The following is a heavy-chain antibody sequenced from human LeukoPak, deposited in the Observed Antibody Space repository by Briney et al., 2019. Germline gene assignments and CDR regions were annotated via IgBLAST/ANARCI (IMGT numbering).Heavy chain of an antibody. Sequence: GGSLRLSCAASGFTFSTYDMNWVRRAPGKGLEWVSYISSSSRTISYADSVKGRFTISRDNAKNSLYLQMNSLRAEDTAVYYCARLRYYAMDVWGQGTTVTASS. V-gene: IGHV3-48*01. CDR1: GFTFSTYD. J-gene: IGHJ6*02. CDR2: ISSSSRTI. CDR3: ARLRYYAMDV.